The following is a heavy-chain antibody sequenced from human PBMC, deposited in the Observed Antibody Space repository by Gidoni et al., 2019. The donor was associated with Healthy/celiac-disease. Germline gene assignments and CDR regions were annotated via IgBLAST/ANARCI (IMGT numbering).Heavy chain of an antibody. V-gene: IGHV3-30-3*01. CDR2: ISYDGSNK. Sequence: QVQLVESGGGVVQPGRSLRLSCAASGFTFSSYAMHWVRQAPGKGLEWVAVISYDGSNKYYADSVKGRFTISRDNSKNTLYLQMNSLRAEDTAVYYCARDLGGNSDTYYYYMDVWGKGTTVTVSS. CDR3: ARDLGGNSDTYYYYMDV. CDR1: GFTFSSYA. D-gene: IGHD2-21*02. J-gene: IGHJ6*03.